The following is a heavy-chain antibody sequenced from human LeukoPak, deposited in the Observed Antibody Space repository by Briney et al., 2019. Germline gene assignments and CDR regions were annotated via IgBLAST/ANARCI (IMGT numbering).Heavy chain of an antibody. CDR1: GYTFSSYG. Sequence: ASVKVSCKASGYTFSSYGISWVRQAPEQGLEWMGWINPYNGNTDYAQMFQGKVTMTTDTSTSTAYMELRSLTSDDTAVYYCARGWAGTAMGDFWGQGTLLTVSS. J-gene: IGHJ4*02. CDR3: ARGWAGTAMGDF. CDR2: INPYNGNT. V-gene: IGHV1-18*01. D-gene: IGHD5-18*01.